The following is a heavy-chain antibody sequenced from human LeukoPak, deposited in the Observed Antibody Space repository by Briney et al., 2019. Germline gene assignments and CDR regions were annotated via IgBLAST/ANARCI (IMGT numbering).Heavy chain of an antibody. CDR3: AKDPYSNPLNFDY. CDR2: ISGRGGST. J-gene: IGHJ4*02. CDR1: GFTFSSHA. D-gene: IGHD4-11*01. V-gene: IGHV3-23*01. Sequence: GGSLRLSCAASGFTFSSHAMSWVRQAPGKGLEWVPAISGRGGSTYYADSVKGRFTISRDNSENTLYLQMNSLRAEDTAIYYCAKDPYSNPLNFDYWGQGTLVTVSS.